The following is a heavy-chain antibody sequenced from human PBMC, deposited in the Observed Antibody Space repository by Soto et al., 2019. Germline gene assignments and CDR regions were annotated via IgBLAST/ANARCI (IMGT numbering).Heavy chain of an antibody. CDR3: AHDSSDWYGFDY. V-gene: IGHV2-5*01. CDR1: GFSLSTRGVG. J-gene: IGHJ4*02. D-gene: IGHD6-19*01. Sequence: QITLKESGPTLVKPTQTLTLTCTFSGFSLSTRGVGVGWIRQPPGKALEWLALIYWYDDKRYSPSLKSRLTITKNTSKTQLVLTMTNLDPVNTSTYSCAHDSSDWYGFDYWGQGALVTVSS. CDR2: IYWYDDK.